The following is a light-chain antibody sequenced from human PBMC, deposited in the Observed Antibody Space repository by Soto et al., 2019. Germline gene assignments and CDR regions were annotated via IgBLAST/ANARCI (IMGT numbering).Light chain of an antibody. CDR2: GAS. Sequence: EILLTQSPGTLSLSPGERATLSCRASQSVRSSFLAWYQQKPGQAPRLLIYGASSRATGIPDRFSGGGSGTDFTLTISRLEPEDFAVYYCQQYGSSPFTFGPGTKVDIK. CDR1: QSVRSSF. CDR3: QQYGSSPFT. J-gene: IGKJ3*01. V-gene: IGKV3-20*01.